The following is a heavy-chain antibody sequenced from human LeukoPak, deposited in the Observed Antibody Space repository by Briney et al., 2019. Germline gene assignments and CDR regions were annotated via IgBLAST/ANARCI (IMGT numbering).Heavy chain of an antibody. Sequence: PGESLKISCKGLGNNIHNNWKARMRQMPGKGLEWIGIIYPGDSDTRYSPSFQGQVTISVDKFISTAYLQWSSLQASVNVLYAYASVYCDNDRCLPVECYPWGQGTLVTVSS. CDR3: ASVYCDNDRCLPVECYP. CDR1: GNNIHNNW. J-gene: IGHJ5*02. D-gene: IGHD2-21*01. V-gene: IGHV5-51*01. CDR2: IYPGDSDT.